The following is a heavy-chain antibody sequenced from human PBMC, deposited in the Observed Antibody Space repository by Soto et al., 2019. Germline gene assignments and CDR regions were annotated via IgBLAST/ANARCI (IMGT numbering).Heavy chain of an antibody. J-gene: IGHJ3*02. D-gene: IGHD5-18*01. Sequence: SETLSLTCTVSGGSISSYYWSWIRQPPGKGLEWIGYIYYSGSTNYNPSLKSRVTISVDTSKNQFSLKLSSVTAADTAVYYCARGYSYGYFAFDIWGQGTMVTVSS. CDR2: IYYSGST. CDR1: GGSISSYY. CDR3: ARGYSYGYFAFDI. V-gene: IGHV4-59*01.